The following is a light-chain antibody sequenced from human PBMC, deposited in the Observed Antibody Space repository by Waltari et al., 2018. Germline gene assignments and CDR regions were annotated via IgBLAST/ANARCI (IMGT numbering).Light chain of an antibody. V-gene: IGKV3-15*01. J-gene: IGKJ2*01. CDR2: GAS. CDR3: QQYNNWPVT. CDR1: QSVSSN. Sequence: EIVMTQSLATLSVSPGERANLSCRASQSVSSNLAWYQQKPGQAPRLLIYGASTRPTGIPARFSGSGSGTEVTLTISSMQSEDFAVYYCQQYNNWPVTFGQGTKLEIK.